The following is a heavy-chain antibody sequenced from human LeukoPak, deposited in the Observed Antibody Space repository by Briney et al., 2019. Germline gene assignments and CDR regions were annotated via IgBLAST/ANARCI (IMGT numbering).Heavy chain of an antibody. CDR1: GYTFTSYD. J-gene: IGHJ4*02. CDR2: MIPNNGNT. Sequence: ASVKVSCKASGYTFTSYDINWVRQATGQGLEWMGWMIPNNGNTGYAQKFQGRVTMTRNTSISTAYMELSSLRSEDTAVYYCARLVRGSYYDFWSGYLDFDYWGQGTLVTVSS. V-gene: IGHV1-8*01. CDR3: ARLVRGSYYDFWSGYLDFDY. D-gene: IGHD3-3*01.